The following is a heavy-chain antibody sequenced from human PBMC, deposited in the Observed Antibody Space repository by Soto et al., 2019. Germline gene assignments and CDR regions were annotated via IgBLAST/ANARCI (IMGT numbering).Heavy chain of an antibody. CDR3: ARSQSGNGNSYSPVEH. J-gene: IGHJ4*02. D-gene: IGHD1-26*01. V-gene: IGHV1-69*01. CDR1: GDTFRSYV. CDR2: IIPMYGTA. Sequence: QVQLVQSGAEVKKPGSSVKVSCTTSGDTFRSYVISWVRQAPGQGLEWMGGIIPMYGTANYEQRCQGRVSITADDSTRTAYMELTSLRSDDTAVYYCARSQSGNGNSYSPVEHWGQGTLVTVSS.